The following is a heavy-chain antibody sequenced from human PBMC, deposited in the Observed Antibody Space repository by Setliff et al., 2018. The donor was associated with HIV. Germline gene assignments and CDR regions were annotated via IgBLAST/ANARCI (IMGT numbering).Heavy chain of an antibody. J-gene: IGHJ6*02. D-gene: IGHD3-10*01. CDR2: IRYDGSNQ. CDR3: ARHTFQPWFGGALGMDV. Sequence: GGSLRLSCAASGFTLSDYYMDWVRQAPGKGLEWVAFIRYDGSNQYYADSVKGRFTISRDNSKNTLYLQMNSLRAEDTAVYYCARHTFQPWFGGALGMDVWGQGTTVTAP. V-gene: IGHV3-30*02. CDR1: GFTLSDYY.